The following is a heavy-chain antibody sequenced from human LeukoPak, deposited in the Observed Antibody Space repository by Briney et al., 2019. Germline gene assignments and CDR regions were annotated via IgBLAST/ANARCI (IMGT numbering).Heavy chain of an antibody. J-gene: IGHJ4*02. CDR3: TRDTDYGSATNYFDS. CDR2: ISWEGHTT. Sequence: PGGSLRLSCAASGFTFDDYAMHWVRQAPGKGLEWVALISWEGHTTYYADSVRGRFTISRDNSKNSLYLQMNSLRTEDTAFYYWTRDTDYGSATNYFDSWGQGTLVSVSS. CDR1: GFTFDDYA. V-gene: IGHV3-43*01. D-gene: IGHD3-10*01.